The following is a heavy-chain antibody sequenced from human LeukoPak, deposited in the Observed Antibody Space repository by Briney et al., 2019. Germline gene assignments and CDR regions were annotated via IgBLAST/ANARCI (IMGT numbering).Heavy chain of an antibody. CDR1: GLTLSSYA. CDR2: ISGSGGST. D-gene: IGHD6-13*01. J-gene: IGHJ4*02. Sequence: GGSLRLSCAPSGLTLSSYAMRWVRQAPGKGLEWVSAISGSGGSTYYADSVRGRFTISKDHSKDTLYLQMNSLRAEDTAVYYCAKGGYSSSWYSPFDYWGQGTLVTVSS. V-gene: IGHV3-23*01. CDR3: AKGGYSSSWYSPFDY.